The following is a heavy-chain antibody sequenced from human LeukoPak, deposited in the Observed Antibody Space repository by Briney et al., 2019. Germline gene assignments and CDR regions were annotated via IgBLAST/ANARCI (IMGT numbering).Heavy chain of an antibody. J-gene: IGHJ4*02. D-gene: IGHD1-26*01. CDR1: GGSISSGDYY. Sequence: PSQTLSLTCTVSGGSISSGDYYWSWIRQPPGKGLEWIGYIYYIGNTFYNPSLKSRVTISVDTSKNQFSLKLSSVTAADTAVYYCARRHKGATGIDYWGQGTLVTVSS. CDR2: IYYIGNT. CDR3: ARRHKGATGIDY. V-gene: IGHV4-30-4*01.